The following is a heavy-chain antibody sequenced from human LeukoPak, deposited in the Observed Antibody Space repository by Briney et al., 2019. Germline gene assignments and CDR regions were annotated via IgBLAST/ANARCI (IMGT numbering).Heavy chain of an antibody. CDR3: ARDAHLYYYGSGSYDY. V-gene: IGHV3-48*03. D-gene: IGHD3-10*01. CDR1: GFTFSSYE. Sequence: PGGSLRLSCAASGFTFSSYEMHWVRQAPGKGLEWVSYISSSDSTIYYADSVKGRFTISRDNAKNSLYLQMNSLRAEDTAVYYCARDAHLYYYGSGSYDYWGQGTLVTVSS. CDR2: ISSSDSTI. J-gene: IGHJ4*02.